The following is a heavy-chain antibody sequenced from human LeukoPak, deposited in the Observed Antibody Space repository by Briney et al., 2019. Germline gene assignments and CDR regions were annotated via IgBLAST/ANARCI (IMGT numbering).Heavy chain of an antibody. V-gene: IGHV1-2*02. CDR1: GYTFTGYY. D-gene: IGHD6-19*01. CDR3: SRHSSGWADFDY. Sequence: ASVKVSCKASGYTFTGYYMHWVPQAPGQGLEWMGWINPNSGGTNYAQKFQRRVTMTRDTSISTAYMELSRLRSDDTAVYYCSRHSSGWADFDYWGQGTLVTVSS. CDR2: INPNSGGT. J-gene: IGHJ4*02.